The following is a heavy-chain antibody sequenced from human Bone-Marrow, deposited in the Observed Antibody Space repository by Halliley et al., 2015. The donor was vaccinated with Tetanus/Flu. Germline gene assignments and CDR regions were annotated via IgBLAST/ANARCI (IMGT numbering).Heavy chain of an antibody. Sequence: WISYINSNSGFTNYADSVQGRFTVSRDNAKNTLYLQMDSLRVDDTAVYFCARGRVTATGALDSWGQGTLVTVSS. CDR2: INSNSGFT. D-gene: IGHD1-1*01. V-gene: IGHV3-11*05. CDR3: ARGRVTATGALDS. J-gene: IGHJ4*02.